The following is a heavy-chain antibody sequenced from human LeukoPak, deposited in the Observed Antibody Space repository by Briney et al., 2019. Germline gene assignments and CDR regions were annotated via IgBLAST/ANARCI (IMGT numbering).Heavy chain of an antibody. V-gene: IGHV3-23*01. CDR3: AKDYSDSSGYFRVPHVFDF. Sequence: GGSLRLSCAASGFTLSTYAMSWVRQAPGKGLEWVSAISGSGGSTYYADSVKGRFTISRDNSKNTLYLQMNSLRAEDTAVYYCAKDYSDSSGYFRVPHVFDFWGQGTLVTVSS. J-gene: IGHJ4*02. CDR2: ISGSGGST. D-gene: IGHD3-22*01. CDR1: GFTLSTYA.